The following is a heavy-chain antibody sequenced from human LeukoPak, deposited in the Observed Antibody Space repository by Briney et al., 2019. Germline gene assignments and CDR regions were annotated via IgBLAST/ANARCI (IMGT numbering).Heavy chain of an antibody. CDR3: AKGWSVTMVMAAPGD. D-gene: IGHD3-10*01. CDR1: GFTFNSYA. CDR2: ISANGAKT. Sequence: GGSLRLSCAASGFTFNSYAMSWVRQAPGKGLEWVSGISANGAKTYCADSVKGRFTISRDNSKNTQSLQMNSLRAEDTALYYCAKGWSVTMVMAAPGDWGQGALVTVSS. J-gene: IGHJ4*02. V-gene: IGHV3-23*01.